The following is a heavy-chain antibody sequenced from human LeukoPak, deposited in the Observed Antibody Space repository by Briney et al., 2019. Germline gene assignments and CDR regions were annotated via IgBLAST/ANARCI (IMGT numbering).Heavy chain of an antibody. CDR1: GFTFTTYA. CDR3: AKDRRGSGWYGGFDS. J-gene: IGHJ4*02. V-gene: IGHV3-23*01. CDR2: LSGNEDLV. Sequence: GGSLRLSCAASGFTFTTYAMSWVRQAPGKGLEWVASLSGNEDLVWYPDSLRGLFTISRDNSKNTLYLQLNSLRVEDTAVYYCAKDRRGSGWYGGFDSWGQGMLVTVSA. D-gene: IGHD6-19*01.